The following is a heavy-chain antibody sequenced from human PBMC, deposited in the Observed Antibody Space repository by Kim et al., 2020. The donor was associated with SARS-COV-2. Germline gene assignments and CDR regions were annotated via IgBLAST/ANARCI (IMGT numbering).Heavy chain of an antibody. V-gene: IGHV3-30*03. J-gene: IGHJ6*03. Sequence: YGDSVKSRFTTARDSSKNTLFLQMDSLRTEDTAVYYCARDKQTGHYSIDVWGKGTTVTVSS. CDR3: ARDKQTGHYSIDV.